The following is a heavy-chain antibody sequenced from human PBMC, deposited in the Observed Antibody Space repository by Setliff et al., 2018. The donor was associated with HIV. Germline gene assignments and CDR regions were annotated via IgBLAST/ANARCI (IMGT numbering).Heavy chain of an antibody. V-gene: IGHV3-23*01. Sequence: GGSLRLSCATSGFTFDRHTMHWFRQVPGKGLEWVSAIAQPDGGVYADSVRGRFAVSRDNAKNTLYLQMRNLRAEDTAVYYCAKTFIHSFGWGPYWHNTLYVDHWGQGTLVTVSS. CDR1: GFTFDRHT. CDR2: IAQPDGGV. J-gene: IGHJ4*02. CDR3: AKTFIHSFGWGPYWHNTLYVDH. D-gene: IGHD3-10*01.